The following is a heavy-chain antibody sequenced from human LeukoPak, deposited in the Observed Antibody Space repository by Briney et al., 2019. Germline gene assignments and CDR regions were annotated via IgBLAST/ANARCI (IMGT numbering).Heavy chain of an antibody. CDR3: APGDSTQNFDY. Sequence: PGGSLRLSCAASGFTFSSYGMHWVRQAPGKGLEWVAVISYDGSNKYYADSVKGRFTISRDNSKNTLYLQMNSLRAEDTAVYYCAPGDSTQNFDYWGQGTLVTVSS. D-gene: IGHD3-22*01. V-gene: IGHV3-30*03. J-gene: IGHJ4*02. CDR2: ISYDGSNK. CDR1: GFTFSSYG.